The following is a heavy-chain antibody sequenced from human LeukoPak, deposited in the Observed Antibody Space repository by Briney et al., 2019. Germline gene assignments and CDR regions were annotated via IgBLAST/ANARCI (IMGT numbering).Heavy chain of an antibody. CDR3: ARVDSSGYFFDY. CDR1: GGSISSGGYS. Sequence: PSQTLSLTCAVSGGSISSGGYSWSWIRQPPGKVLEWIGYIYHSGSTYYNPSLKSRVTVSVDRSKNQFSLKLSSVTAADTAVYYCARVDSSGYFFDYWGQGTLVTVSS. CDR2: IYHSGST. J-gene: IGHJ4*02. D-gene: IGHD3-22*01. V-gene: IGHV4-30-2*01.